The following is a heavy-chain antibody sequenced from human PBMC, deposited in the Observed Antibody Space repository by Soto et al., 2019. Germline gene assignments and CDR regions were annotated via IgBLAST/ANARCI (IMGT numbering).Heavy chain of an antibody. Sequence: QVQLQQSGPGLVKPSETLSLTCTVSSGPSSSHNWGWIRQSPGRGLEWIGYVYNTGGNSYNPSLKSRVTISADTSANHISLTLSFVTAADTAIYYCVRQGIGNLHGLVDVWGQGTTFSVSS. V-gene: IGHV4-59*08. CDR1: SGPSSSHN. CDR3: VRQGIGNLHGLVDV. J-gene: IGHJ6*02. CDR2: VYNTGGN. D-gene: IGHD1-1*01.